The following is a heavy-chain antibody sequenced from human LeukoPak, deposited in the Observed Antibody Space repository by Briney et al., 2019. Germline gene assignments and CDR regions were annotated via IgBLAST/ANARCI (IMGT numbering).Heavy chain of an antibody. V-gene: IGHV1-2*02. J-gene: IGHJ3*02. CDR2: INPNSGGT. CDR3: ARSGSYDAFDI. CDR1: GYSFTDYY. Sequence: ASVKVSCKPSGYSFTDYYMHWVRQAPGQGLEWMGWINPNSGGTNYAQKFQGRVTMTRDTSISTAYMELSRLRSDDTAVYYCARSGSYDAFDIWGQGTMVTVSS. D-gene: IGHD1-26*01.